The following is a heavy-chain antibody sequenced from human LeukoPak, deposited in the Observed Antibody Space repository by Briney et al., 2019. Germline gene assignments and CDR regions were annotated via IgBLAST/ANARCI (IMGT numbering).Heavy chain of an antibody. CDR3: ASVRGDYDYFDY. Sequence: GGSLRLSCAVSGFTFSSYEMNWVRQAPGKGLEWVSYISSSGFNIYYADSVKGRFTISRDNAKNSLYLQMNSLRAEDTAVYYCASVRGDYDYFDYWGQGTLVTVSS. CDR1: GFTFSSYE. D-gene: IGHD4-17*01. CDR2: ISSSGFNI. V-gene: IGHV3-48*03. J-gene: IGHJ4*02.